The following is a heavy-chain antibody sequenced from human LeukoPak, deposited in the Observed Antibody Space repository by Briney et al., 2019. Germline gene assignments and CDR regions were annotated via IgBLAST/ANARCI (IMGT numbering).Heavy chain of an antibody. V-gene: IGHV3-48*04. CDR1: GFTFSSYS. J-gene: IGHJ4*02. Sequence: PGGSLRLSCAASGFTFSSYSMNWVRQAPGRGLEWVSYISSSSSTIYYADSVKGRFTISRDNAKNSLYLQMNSLSAEDTAVYYCARDRDWYSFDSWGQGTLVTVSS. D-gene: IGHD2-21*02. CDR3: ARDRDWYSFDS. CDR2: ISSSSSTI.